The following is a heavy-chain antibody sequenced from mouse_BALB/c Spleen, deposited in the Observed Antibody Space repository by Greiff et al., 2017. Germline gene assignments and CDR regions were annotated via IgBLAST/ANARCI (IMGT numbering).Heavy chain of an antibody. J-gene: IGHJ4*01. V-gene: IGHV1-14*01. Sequence: VQLQQSGPELVKPGASVKMSCKASGYTFTSYVMHWVKQKPGQGLEWIGYINPYNDGTKYNEKFKGKATLTSDKSSSTAYMELSSLTSEDSAVYYCASDGYYLYYYAMDYWGQGTSVTVSS. CDR3: ASDGYYLYYYAMDY. CDR1: GYTFTSYV. D-gene: IGHD2-3*01. CDR2: INPYNDGT.